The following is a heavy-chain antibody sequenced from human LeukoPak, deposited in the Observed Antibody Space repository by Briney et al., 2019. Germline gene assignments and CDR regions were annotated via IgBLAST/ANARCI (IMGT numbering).Heavy chain of an antibody. V-gene: IGHV5-51*01. Sequence: GASLKISCKGSGYSFTSYWIGWVRQMPGKGLELMGIIYPGDSDTRYSPSFQGQVTISADKSTTTAYLQWSSLKASDTAMYYCARRYYDFWSGYFDDAFDIWGQGTMVTVSS. CDR1: GYSFTSYW. J-gene: IGHJ3*02. D-gene: IGHD3-3*01. CDR3: ARRYYDFWSGYFDDAFDI. CDR2: IYPGDSDT.